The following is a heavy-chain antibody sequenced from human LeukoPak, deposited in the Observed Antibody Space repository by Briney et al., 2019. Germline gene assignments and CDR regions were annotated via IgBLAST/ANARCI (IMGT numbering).Heavy chain of an antibody. CDR3: ARGATVTKFRPDPNDYYYYYMDV. J-gene: IGHJ6*03. Sequence: GASVKVSCKASGYTFTSYAMHWVRQAPGQRLEWMGWINAGNGNTKYSQKLQGRVTITRDTSASTAYMELSSLRSEDTAVYYCARGATVTKFRPDPNDYYYYYMDVWGKGTTVTVSS. CDR1: GYTFTSYA. CDR2: INAGNGNT. D-gene: IGHD4-11*01. V-gene: IGHV1-3*01.